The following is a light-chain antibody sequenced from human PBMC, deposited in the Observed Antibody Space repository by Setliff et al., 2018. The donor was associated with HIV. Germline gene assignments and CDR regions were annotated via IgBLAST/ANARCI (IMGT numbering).Light chain of an antibody. Sequence: DIVMTQSPDSLAVSLGARATINCKSSQNILYSSTNRNYLAWYQQEPGQPPKLLIYWASSRESGVPDRFSGSGSGTVFSLTISNLQAEDVAVYYCQQYYTNPRTFGQGTKVDIK. V-gene: IGKV4-1*01. CDR2: WAS. CDR3: QQYYTNPRT. J-gene: IGKJ1*01. CDR1: QNILYSSTNRNY.